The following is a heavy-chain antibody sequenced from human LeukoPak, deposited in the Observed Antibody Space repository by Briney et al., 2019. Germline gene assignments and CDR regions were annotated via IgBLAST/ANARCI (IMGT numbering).Heavy chain of an antibody. V-gene: IGHV1-46*01. J-gene: IGHJ6*03. CDR1: GYTFTSYY. CDR3: ARDANDCSSTSCYTIYYYYYMDV. Sequence: GASVKVSCKASGYTFTSYYMHWVRQAPGQGLEWMGIINPSGGSTSYAQKFQGRVTMTRDTSTSTVYMELSRLRSDDTAVYYCARDANDCSSTSCYTIYYYYYMDVWGKGTTVTVSS. CDR2: INPSGGST. D-gene: IGHD2-2*02.